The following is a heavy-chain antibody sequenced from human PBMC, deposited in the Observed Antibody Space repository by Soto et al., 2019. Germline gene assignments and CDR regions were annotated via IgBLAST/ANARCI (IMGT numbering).Heavy chain of an antibody. V-gene: IGHV4-4*02. J-gene: IGHJ4*02. CDR2: IHHSGST. Sequence: SETLSLTCAVSGGSISSSNWWSWVRQPPGKGLEWIGEIHHSGSTNYNPSLKGRVTISVDKSKNQFSLKMSSVTAADTAVYYCARDGIAATATWGQGTLVTVSS. D-gene: IGHD6-13*01. CDR3: ARDGIAATAT. CDR1: GGSISSSNW.